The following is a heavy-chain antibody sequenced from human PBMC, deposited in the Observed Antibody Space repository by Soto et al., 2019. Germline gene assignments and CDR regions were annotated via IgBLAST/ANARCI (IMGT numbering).Heavy chain of an antibody. CDR1: GFTFTSSA. Sequence: ASVKVSCKASGFTFTSSAVQWVRQARGQRLEWIGWIVVGSGNTNYAQKFQERVTITRDMSTSTAYMELSSLRSEDTAVYYCAADRMIDDPGAMAEGLRDGYNPPYYWGQGTLVTVSS. V-gene: IGHV1-58*01. D-gene: IGHD5-12*01. CDR3: AADRMIDDPGAMAEGLRDGYNPPYY. J-gene: IGHJ4*02. CDR2: IVVGSGNT.